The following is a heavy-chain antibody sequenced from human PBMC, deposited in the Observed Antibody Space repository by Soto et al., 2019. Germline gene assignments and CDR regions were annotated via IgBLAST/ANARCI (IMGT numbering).Heavy chain of an antibody. J-gene: IGHJ4*02. Sequence: ALRLSCAASGLTFTRYSMNWVRQAPGKGLEWVSSISSTTNYIYYGDSMKGRFTISRDNAKNSLYLEMNSLRAEDTAVYYCARESEDLTSNFDYWGQGTLVTVSS. CDR1: GLTFTRYS. CDR2: ISSTTNYI. CDR3: ARESEDLTSNFDY. V-gene: IGHV3-21*06.